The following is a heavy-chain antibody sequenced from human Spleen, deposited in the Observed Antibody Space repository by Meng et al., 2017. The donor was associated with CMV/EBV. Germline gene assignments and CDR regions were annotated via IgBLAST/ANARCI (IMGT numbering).Heavy chain of an antibody. CDR2: INPNSGGT. J-gene: IGHJ4*02. V-gene: IGHV1-2*02. Sequence: KVSCKASGYSFTGSYMHWVRQAPGQGLEWMGWINPNSGGTNYAQKFQGRVTMTRDTSISTAYMELSRLRSDDTAVYYCARGGHTAMIYWGQGTLVTVSS. CDR1: GYSFTGSY. D-gene: IGHD5-18*01. CDR3: ARGGHTAMIY.